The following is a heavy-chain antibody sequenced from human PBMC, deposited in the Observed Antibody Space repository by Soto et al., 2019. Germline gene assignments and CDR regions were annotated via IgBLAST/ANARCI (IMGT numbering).Heavy chain of an antibody. CDR2: ISGSGDSP. CDR1: GFSFSTYT. D-gene: IGHD2-8*01. CDR3: AKARCTTSNCYVPDY. J-gene: IGHJ4*02. V-gene: IGHV3-23*01. Sequence: EVQLLESGGGLVQPGGSLRLSCAASGFSFSTYTMSWVRRAPGKGLEWVSAISGSGDSPSYADSVQGRFTISRDNPKKTLYLQMNSLRAEDTAVYYCAKARCTTSNCYVPDYWGQGTLVTVSS.